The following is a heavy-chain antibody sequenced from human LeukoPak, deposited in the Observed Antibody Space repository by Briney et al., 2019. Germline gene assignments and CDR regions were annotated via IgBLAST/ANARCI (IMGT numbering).Heavy chain of an antibody. J-gene: IGHJ4*01. D-gene: IGHD2-21*02. CDR3: ARHADCFGACHRD. CDR2: VAYNGNT. V-gene: IGHV4-39*01. CDR1: GGSINTNYYI. Sequence: PSETLSLTCTVSGGSINTNYYIWGWVCQPPGKGLEWIVSVAYNGNTFHNPSLKSRLIISADTSKNQISLRLDSVTAADTAVYYCARHADCFGACHRDWGHGTLVTVSS.